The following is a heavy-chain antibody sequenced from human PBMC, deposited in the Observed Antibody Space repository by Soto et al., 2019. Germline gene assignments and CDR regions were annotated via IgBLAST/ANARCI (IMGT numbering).Heavy chain of an antibody. V-gene: IGHV4-4*02. CDR3: ARGRPLWFGSRNYNWFDP. D-gene: IGHD3-10*01. CDR2: TYPGGST. Sequence: TSETLSLTCNVSGGSMNMNNWWTWVRQFPGGGLEWIGETYPGGSTNYKPSLKSRATISVDKSKNLFSLKLSSVTAADTAVYYCARGRPLWFGSRNYNWFDPWGQGTLVTVSS. CDR1: GGSMNMNNW. J-gene: IGHJ5*02.